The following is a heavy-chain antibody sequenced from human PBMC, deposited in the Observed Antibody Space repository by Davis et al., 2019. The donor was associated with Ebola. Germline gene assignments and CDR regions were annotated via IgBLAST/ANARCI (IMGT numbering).Heavy chain of an antibody. CDR2: INPNSGGT. D-gene: IGHD2-2*01. CDR1: GYTFTGYY. Sequence: ASVKVSCKASGYTFTGYYMHWVRQAPGQGLEWMGWINPNSGGTNYAQKFQGRVTMTRDTSISTAYMELSRLRSDDTAVYYCARGGWYCSSTSCADWFDPWGQGTLVTVSS. J-gene: IGHJ5*02. CDR3: ARGGWYCSSTSCADWFDP. V-gene: IGHV1-2*02.